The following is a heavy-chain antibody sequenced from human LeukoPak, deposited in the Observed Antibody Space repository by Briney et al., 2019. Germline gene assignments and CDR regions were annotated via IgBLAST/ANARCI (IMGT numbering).Heavy chain of an antibody. D-gene: IGHD5-18*01. CDR1: GGSISSSSYY. J-gene: IGHJ4*02. V-gene: IGHV4-39*01. Sequence: SETLSLTCTVSGGSISSSSYYWGWIRQPPGKGLEWIGSIYYSGSTYYNPSLKSRVTISVDTPKNQFSLKLSSVTAADTAVYYCARQVDTATMIDYWGQGTLVTVSS. CDR2: IYYSGST. CDR3: ARQVDTATMIDY.